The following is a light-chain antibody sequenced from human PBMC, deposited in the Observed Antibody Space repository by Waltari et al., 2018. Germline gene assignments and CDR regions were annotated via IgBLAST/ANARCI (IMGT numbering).Light chain of an antibody. V-gene: IGLV2-23*02. CDR3: GSYARRSSGV. J-gene: IGLJ2*01. Sequence: WFQRHPSRAPKLMISAVAKRTSGISDRFAGVKSGHTSSLTISGVHAGDVADYHCGSYARRSSGVFGGGTKLTVL. CDR2: AVA.